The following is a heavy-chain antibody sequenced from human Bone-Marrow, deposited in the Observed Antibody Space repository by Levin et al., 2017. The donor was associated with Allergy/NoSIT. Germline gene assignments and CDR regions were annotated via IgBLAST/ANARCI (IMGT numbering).Heavy chain of an antibody. Sequence: GGSLRLSCTASGFTFGDYGLSWVRQAPGKGLERISFIRSKTYGGTTEYAASVNGRFIISRDDSKYITYLQMNSLKTEDTAVYYCTGDVYYYDSSGHLRTYFESWGQGTLVTVSS. J-gene: IGHJ4*02. CDR2: IRSKTYGGTT. CDR1: GFTFGDYG. V-gene: IGHV3-49*04. D-gene: IGHD3-22*01. CDR3: TGDVYYYDSSGHLRTYFES.